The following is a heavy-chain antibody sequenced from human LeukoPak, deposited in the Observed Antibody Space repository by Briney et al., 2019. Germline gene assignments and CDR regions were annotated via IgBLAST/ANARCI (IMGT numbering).Heavy chain of an antibody. J-gene: IGHJ4*02. CDR3: AKGKDLWFGELSNRGFDY. V-gene: IGHV3-7*03. D-gene: IGHD3-10*01. Sequence: GGSLRLSCAASRFTFSSYWMSWVRQAPGKGLEWVANIKQDGREKYYVDSVKGRFTISRDNAKNSLYLQMNSLRAEDTALYYCAKGKDLWFGELSNRGFDYWGQGTLVTVSS. CDR2: IKQDGREK. CDR1: RFTFSSYW.